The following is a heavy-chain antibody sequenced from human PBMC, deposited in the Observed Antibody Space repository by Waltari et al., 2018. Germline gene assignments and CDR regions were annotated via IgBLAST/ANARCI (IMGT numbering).Heavy chain of an antibody. CDR3: ARYCSGGSCFLLFDY. J-gene: IGHJ4*02. CDR2: IIPIFGTA. V-gene: IGHV1-69*05. Sequence: QVQLVQSGAEVKKPGSSVKVSCKASGGTFSSYAISWVRQAPGQGLEWMGGIIPIFGTANYAQKFQGRVTITTDESTSTAYMELSSVTAADTAVYYCARYCSGGSCFLLFDYWGQGTLVTVSS. D-gene: IGHD2-15*01. CDR1: GGTFSSYA.